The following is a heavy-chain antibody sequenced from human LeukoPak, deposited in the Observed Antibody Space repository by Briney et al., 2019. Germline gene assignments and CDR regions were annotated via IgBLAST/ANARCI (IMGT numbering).Heavy chain of an antibody. J-gene: IGHJ5*02. D-gene: IGHD2-2*02. Sequence: SETLSLTCAVYGGSFSGYYWSWIRQPPGKGLEWIGEINHRGSTNYNPSLKSRVTISVDTSKNQFSLKLSSVTAADTAVYYCARGVSDCSSTSCYSGRNWFDPWGQGTLVTVSS. CDR2: INHRGST. CDR1: GGSFSGYY. V-gene: IGHV4-34*01. CDR3: ARGVSDCSSTSCYSGRNWFDP.